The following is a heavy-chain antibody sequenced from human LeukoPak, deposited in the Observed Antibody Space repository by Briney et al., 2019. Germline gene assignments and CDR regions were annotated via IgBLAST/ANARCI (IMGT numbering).Heavy chain of an antibody. Sequence: GGSLRPSCEASGFAFSFFAMSWLRQTPGKGLEWVSAINANSGTRSYAASVRGRFTISRDNSKNTLYLQLNTLRADDTAVYYCAKPISGGLAVTADWFAPWGQGTLVVVSS. D-gene: IGHD6-19*01. CDR2: INANSGTR. CDR1: GFAFSFFA. V-gene: IGHV3-23*01. J-gene: IGHJ5*01. CDR3: AKPISGGLAVTADWFAP.